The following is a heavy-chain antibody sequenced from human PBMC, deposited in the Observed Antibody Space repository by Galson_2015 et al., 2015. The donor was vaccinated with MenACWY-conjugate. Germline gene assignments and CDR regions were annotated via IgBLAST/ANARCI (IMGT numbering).Heavy chain of an antibody. J-gene: IGHJ5*02. V-gene: IGHV4-38-2*02. CDR2: IYHSGNT. Sequence: SETLSLTCTVSGYSISSGSYWGWIRQPPGKGLEWIANIYHSGNTYYNPSLKSRVIISADTSKNQLSLKLTSVTAADTAMYYRVAYSASFGWFDPWGQGTLVTVSS. CDR3: VAYSASFGWFDP. D-gene: IGHD6-6*01. CDR1: GYSISSGSY.